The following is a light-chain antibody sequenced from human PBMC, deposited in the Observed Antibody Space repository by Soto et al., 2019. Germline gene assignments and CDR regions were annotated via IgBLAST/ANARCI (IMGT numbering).Light chain of an antibody. Sequence: QSVLTQPPSVSAAPGLKVTISCSGSSSNIGHNYVCWYQQFPGTAPKLLIYDNDKRPSGIPDRFSGSKSGTSATLDITGLQTGDEADYYCGTWDSSLSVGVFGGGTKLTVL. V-gene: IGLV1-51*01. J-gene: IGLJ2*01. CDR3: GTWDSSLSVGV. CDR1: SSNIGHNY. CDR2: DND.